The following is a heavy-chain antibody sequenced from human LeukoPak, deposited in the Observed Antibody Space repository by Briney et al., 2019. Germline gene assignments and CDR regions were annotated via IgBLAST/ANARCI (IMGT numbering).Heavy chain of an antibody. J-gene: IGHJ6*04. Sequence: GGSLRLSCAASGFTFSDYYMSWIRQAPGKGLEWVSYISSSSSYTNYADSVKGRFTISRDNAKNSLYLQMNSLRAEDTAVYYCARDRGGDYVGYYYGMGVWGKGTTVTVSS. CDR3: ARDRGGDYVGYYYGMGV. CDR1: GFTFSDYY. D-gene: IGHD4-23*01. V-gene: IGHV3-11*06. CDR2: ISSSSSYT.